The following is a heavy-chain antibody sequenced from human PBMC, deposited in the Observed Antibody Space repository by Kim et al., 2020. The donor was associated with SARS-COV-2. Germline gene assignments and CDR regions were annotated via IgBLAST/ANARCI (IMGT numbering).Heavy chain of an antibody. CDR1: GGSISSYY. CDR2: IYYSGST. D-gene: IGHD6-19*01. V-gene: IGHV4-59*08. Sequence: SETLSLTCTVSGGSISSYYWSWIRQPPGKGLEWIGYIYYSGSTNYNPSLKSRVTISVDTSKNQFSLKLSSVTAADTAVYYCARWNAGAGTVWFDPWGQGTLVTVSS. J-gene: IGHJ5*02. CDR3: ARWNAGAGTVWFDP.